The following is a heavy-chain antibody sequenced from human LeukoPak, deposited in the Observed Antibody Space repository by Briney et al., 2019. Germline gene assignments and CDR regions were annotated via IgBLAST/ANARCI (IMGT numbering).Heavy chain of an antibody. Sequence: SVKVSCKASGGTFSSYAISWVRQAPGQGLEWMGGIIPIFGTANYAQKFQGRVTITTDESTSTAYMELSSLRSEDTAVYYCARTLVGATPRAAFDIWGQGTMVTVSS. CDR3: ARTLVGATPRAAFDI. V-gene: IGHV1-69*05. J-gene: IGHJ3*02. CDR1: GGTFSSYA. D-gene: IGHD1-26*01. CDR2: IIPIFGTA.